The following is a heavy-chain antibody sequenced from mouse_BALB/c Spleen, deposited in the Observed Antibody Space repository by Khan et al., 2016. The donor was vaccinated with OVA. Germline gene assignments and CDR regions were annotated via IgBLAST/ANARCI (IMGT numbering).Heavy chain of an antibody. CDR2: VSTCGGYT. CDR3: NRLAYNYDGEGFAY. Sequence: VELVESGGDLVKPGGSLNLSCAASGFTFSTYGMSWVRQPPDKRLEWVATVSTCGGYTYYPDSVKGRFPISRENAKNTLYLQMSGLKSEDTALFYYNRLAYNYDGEGFAYWGQGTIVTVSA. CDR1: GFTFSTYG. J-gene: IGHJ3*01. D-gene: IGHD2-13*01. V-gene: IGHV5-6*01.